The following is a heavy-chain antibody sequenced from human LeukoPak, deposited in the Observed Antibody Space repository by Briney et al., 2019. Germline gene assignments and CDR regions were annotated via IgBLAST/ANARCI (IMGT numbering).Heavy chain of an antibody. CDR3: ARDILRITMIVVVTGPFDY. J-gene: IGHJ4*02. V-gene: IGHV1-69*05. Sequence: GSSVKVSCKASGGTFSSYAISWVRQAPGQGLEWMGRIIPIFGTANYAQKFQGRVTITTDESTSTAYMELSSLRSEDTAVYYCARDILRITMIVVVTGPFDYWGQGTLVTVSS. CDR2: IIPIFGTA. D-gene: IGHD3-22*01. CDR1: GGTFSSYA.